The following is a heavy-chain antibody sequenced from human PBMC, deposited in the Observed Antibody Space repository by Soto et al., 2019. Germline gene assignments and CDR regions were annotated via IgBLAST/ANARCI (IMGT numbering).Heavy chain of an antibody. J-gene: IGHJ6*02. Sequence: ASVKVSCKASGYTFTSYGISWVRQAPGQGLEWMGWISAYNGNTNYAQKLQGRVTMTTDTSTSTAYMELRSLRSDDTAVYYCARIPTYYYGSGSRLGKRYYYYGMDVWGQGTTVTVSS. CDR3: ARIPTYYYGSGSRLGKRYYYYGMDV. CDR2: ISAYNGNT. D-gene: IGHD3-10*01. CDR1: GYTFTSYG. V-gene: IGHV1-18*01.